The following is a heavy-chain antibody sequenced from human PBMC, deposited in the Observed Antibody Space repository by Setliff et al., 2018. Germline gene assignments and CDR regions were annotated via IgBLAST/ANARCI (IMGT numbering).Heavy chain of an antibody. CDR1: GGSFSGYH. J-gene: IGHJ5*02. CDR2: ISHSGDP. Sequence: PSETLSLTCAVYGGSFSGYHWSWIRQPPGKGLEWIGEISHSGDPNYNPSLKSRVTISLDTSKNQFSLKLTSVTAADTAVYYCARAPQYSNFWYALSWFDPWGQGTLGTSPQ. CDR3: ARAPQYSNFWYALSWFDP. D-gene: IGHD3-3*01. V-gene: IGHV4-34*01.